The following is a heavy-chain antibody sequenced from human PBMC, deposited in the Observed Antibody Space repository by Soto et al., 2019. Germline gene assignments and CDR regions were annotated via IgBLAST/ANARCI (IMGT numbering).Heavy chain of an antibody. CDR2: ISSSSSYI. V-gene: IGHV3-21*01. Sequence: EVQLVESGGGLVKPGGSLRLSCAASGFTFSSYSMNWVRQAPGKGLEWVSSISSSSSYIYYADSVKGRFTISRDNAKNSLYLQMNSLRAEDTAVYYCARDDIVGALSFDWGQGTLVTVSS. CDR1: GFTFSSYS. CDR3: ARDDIVGALSFD. J-gene: IGHJ4*02. D-gene: IGHD1-26*01.